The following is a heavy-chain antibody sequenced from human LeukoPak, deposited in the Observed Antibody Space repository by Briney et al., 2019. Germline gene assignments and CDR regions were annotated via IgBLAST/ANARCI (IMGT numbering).Heavy chain of an antibody. CDR1: GFTFNNYG. Sequence: GGSLRLSCAASGFTFNNYGMHWVRQAPGKGLEWVAFIRYDGSNKYYADSVKGRFTSSRDNSKNTLYLQMNSLRAEDTAVYYCASSTVTPARFYASDIWGQGTMVTVSS. D-gene: IGHD4-11*01. V-gene: IGHV3-30*02. CDR3: ASSTVTPARFYASDI. J-gene: IGHJ3*02. CDR2: IRYDGSNK.